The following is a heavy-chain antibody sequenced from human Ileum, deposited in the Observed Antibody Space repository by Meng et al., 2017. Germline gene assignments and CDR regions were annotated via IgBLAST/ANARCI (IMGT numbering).Heavy chain of an antibody. CDR1: GGSISSYY. CDR3: ARHLGRRSPFQH. V-gene: IGHV4-59*01. CDR2: IYYSGST. J-gene: IGHJ1*01. D-gene: IGHD1-26*01. Sequence: QVQLQESGPGLVKPSETLSLTCTVSGGSISSYYWSWIRQPPGKGLEWIGYIYYSGSTNYNPSLKSRVTISVDTSKNQFSLKLSSVTAADTAVYHCARHLGRRSPFQHWGQGTLVTVSS.